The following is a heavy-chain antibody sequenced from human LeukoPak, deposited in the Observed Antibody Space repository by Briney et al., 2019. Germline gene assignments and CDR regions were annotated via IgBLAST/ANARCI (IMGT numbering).Heavy chain of an antibody. V-gene: IGHV1-2*06. J-gene: IGHJ4*02. CDR1: GGTFTGYY. CDR2: INPNSGGT. Sequence: ASVKVSCKASGGTFTGYYVHWVRQAPGQGLEWMGRINPNSGGTNYAQKFQGRVTMTRDTSISTAYMELSSLKSDDTAVYYCTREEGGGSGSFDYWGQGTLVTVSS. D-gene: IGHD6-19*01. CDR3: TREEGGGSGSFDY.